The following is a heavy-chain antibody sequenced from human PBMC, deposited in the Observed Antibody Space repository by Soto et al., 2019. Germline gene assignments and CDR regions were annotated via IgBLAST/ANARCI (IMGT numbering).Heavy chain of an antibody. J-gene: IGHJ6*02. CDR2: VYYTGST. CDR3: ARYSSGWPGNGMDV. CDR1: NGSISNYF. D-gene: IGHD6-19*01. Sequence: SETLSLTCTVSNGSISNYFWSWIRQSPGKGLEWIGYVYYTGSTSYNPSLKGQVTMSVDTSKMQFSLKLSSVTAADTAVYYCARYSSGWPGNGMDVWGQGTTVTVSS. V-gene: IGHV4-59*01.